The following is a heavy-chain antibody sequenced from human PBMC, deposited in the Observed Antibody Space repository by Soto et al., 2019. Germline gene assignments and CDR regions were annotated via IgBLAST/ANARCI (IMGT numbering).Heavy chain of an antibody. V-gene: IGHV3-7*01. Sequence: PGGSLILSCAASGFTFSSYWMSWVRQAPGKGLEWGANIKQDGSEQYYVDSVKGRFTISTDNAKNSRYLQMDSLRAGDTAVYYWGRDTDSSGYPFDYYGMDVWGQGTTVTVPS. J-gene: IGHJ6*02. CDR3: GRDTDSSGYPFDYYGMDV. CDR1: GFTFSSYW. D-gene: IGHD3-22*01. CDR2: IKQDGSEQ.